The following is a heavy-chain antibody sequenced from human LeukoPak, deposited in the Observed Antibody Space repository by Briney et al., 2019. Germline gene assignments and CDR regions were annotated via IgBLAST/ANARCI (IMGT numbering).Heavy chain of an antibody. J-gene: IGHJ5*02. CDR3: ARERLRNSRAWFDP. V-gene: IGHV4-30-4*01. CDR2: IYYSGST. D-gene: IGHD3-9*01. CDR1: GGSISSGDYY. Sequence: PSETLSLTCTVSGGSISSGDYYWSWIRQPPGKGLEWIGYIYYSGSTYYNPSLKSRVTISVDTSKNQFSLRLSSVTAADTAVYYCARERLRNSRAWFDPWGQGTLVTVSS.